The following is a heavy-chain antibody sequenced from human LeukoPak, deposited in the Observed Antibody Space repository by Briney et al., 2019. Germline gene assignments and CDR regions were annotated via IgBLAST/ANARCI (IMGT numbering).Heavy chain of an antibody. V-gene: IGHV1-18*01. D-gene: IGHD6-6*01. CDR3: ARDISYGSPSVLDY. CDR1: GYTFTSYG. J-gene: IGHJ4*02. Sequence: GASVKVSCRASGYTFTSYGISWVRQAPGQGLEWMGWISAYNGNTNYAQKFQGTVTMTTDTSTSTAYMELRSLRSDDTAVYYCARDISYGSPSVLDYWGQGTLVTVSS. CDR2: ISAYNGNT.